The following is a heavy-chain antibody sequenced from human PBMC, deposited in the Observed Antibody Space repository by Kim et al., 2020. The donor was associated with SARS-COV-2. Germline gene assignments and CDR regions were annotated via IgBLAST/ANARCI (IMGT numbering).Heavy chain of an antibody. CDR3: ARDPFGGWYLDP. Sequence: SETLSLTCTVSGGSINNYYWSWIRQPPGKGLEWIGYIYSSRSTNYNPSLKSRVTISLDTSRKQISLKLTSVTAADTADYYCARDPFGGWYLDPWGHGALV. D-gene: IGHD6-19*01. CDR2: IYSSRST. CDR1: GGSINNYY. J-gene: IGHJ5*02. V-gene: IGHV4-59*01.